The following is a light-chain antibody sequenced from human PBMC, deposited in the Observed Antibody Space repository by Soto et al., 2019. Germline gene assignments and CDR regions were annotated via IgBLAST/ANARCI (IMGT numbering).Light chain of an antibody. CDR2: DAS. V-gene: IGKV1-5*01. J-gene: IGKJ2*01. CDR3: QQYRSFSPYT. Sequence: DIQMTQSASTLSASVGDRVTIACRASQSISRWLAWYQQKPGKAPKLLIYDASSLQGGVPSRFSGSGTGTEFTLTICSVQPDDFATYYCQQYRSFSPYTFGQGTKLEI. CDR1: QSISRW.